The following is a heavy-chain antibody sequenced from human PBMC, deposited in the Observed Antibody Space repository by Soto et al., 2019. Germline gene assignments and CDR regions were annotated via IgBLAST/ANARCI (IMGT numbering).Heavy chain of an antibody. V-gene: IGHV1-58*01. CDR2: IVVGSGTT. D-gene: IGHD2-15*01. J-gene: IGHJ6*02. CDR1: GFTFTSSA. CDR3: AATATSPASYYYYGMDV. Sequence: SVKVSCKASGFTFTSSAVQWVRQARGQRLEWIGWIVVGSGTTNYAQKFQERVTITRDRSTSTAYMELSSLRAEDTAVYYCAATATSPASYYYYGMDVWGQGTTVTVSS.